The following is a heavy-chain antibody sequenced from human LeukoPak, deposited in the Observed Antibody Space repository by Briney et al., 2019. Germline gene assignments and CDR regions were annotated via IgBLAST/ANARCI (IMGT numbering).Heavy chain of an antibody. J-gene: IGHJ4*02. V-gene: IGHV3-33*01. D-gene: IGHD3-22*01. CDR2: IWYDGSNK. CDR3: AREVQYYDSSGYQGVDY. Sequence: PGGSLRLSCAASGFTFSSYGMHWVRQAPGKGLEWVAVIWYDGSNKYYADSVKGRFTISRDNSKNPLYLQMNSLRAEDTAVYYCAREVQYYDSSGYQGVDYWGQGTLVTVSS. CDR1: GFTFSSYG.